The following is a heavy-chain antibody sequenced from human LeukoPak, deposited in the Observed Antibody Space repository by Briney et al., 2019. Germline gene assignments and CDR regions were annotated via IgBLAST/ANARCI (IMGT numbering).Heavy chain of an antibody. V-gene: IGHV1-2*06. Sequence: ASVKVSCKASGYTFTCYYMHWVRQAPGQGLEWMGRINPNSGGTNYAQKFQGRVTMTRDTSISTAYMELSRLRSDDTAVYYCARGTYYGNRYYFDYWGQGTLVTVSS. CDR1: GYTFTCYY. CDR3: ARGTYYGNRYYFDY. CDR2: INPNSGGT. D-gene: IGHD4-17*01. J-gene: IGHJ4*02.